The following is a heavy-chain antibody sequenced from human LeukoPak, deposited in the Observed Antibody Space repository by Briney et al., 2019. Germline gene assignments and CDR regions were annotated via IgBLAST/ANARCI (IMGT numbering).Heavy chain of an antibody. CDR3: ARGRGGTYPPGIY. Sequence: GRSLRLSCAASGLTFSSHGMHWVRQAPGKGLEWLAVMWDDESNKYYADSVKGRFTISRDNSKNILYLQMNNLGAEDTAVYYCARGRGGTYPPGIYWGQGTLVTVSS. D-gene: IGHD1-26*01. V-gene: IGHV3-33*01. CDR2: MWDDESNK. J-gene: IGHJ4*02. CDR1: GLTFSSHG.